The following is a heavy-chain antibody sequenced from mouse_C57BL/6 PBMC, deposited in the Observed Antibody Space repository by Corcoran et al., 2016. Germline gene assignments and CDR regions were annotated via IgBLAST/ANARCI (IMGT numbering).Heavy chain of an antibody. D-gene: IGHD1-1*01. CDR2: INTYSGVP. V-gene: IGHV9-3*01. CDR3: ARREEYYYGSYWYFDV. CDR1: GYTFTTYG. J-gene: IGHJ1*03. Sequence: QIQLVQSGPELKKPGETVKISCKASGYTFTTYGMSWVKQAPGKGLKWMGWINTYSGVPTYADDFKGRFAFSLETSASTAYLQINNLKNEDTATYFCARREEYYYGSYWYFDVWGTGTTVTVSS.